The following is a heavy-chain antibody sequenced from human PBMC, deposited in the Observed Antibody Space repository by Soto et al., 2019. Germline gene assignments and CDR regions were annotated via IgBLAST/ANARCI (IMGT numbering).Heavy chain of an antibody. CDR1: GGSISSDSHH. CDR2: IFFTGRT. J-gene: IGHJ5*02. D-gene: IGHD4-17*01. V-gene: IGHV4-39*01. Sequence: SATLSLTCTVSGGSISSDSHHWDWIRQPPGKGPEWIGSIFFTGRTYYNPSLMSRVTISVDTSKSQFSLALNYVTAADTAVYYCARLTGMTTRTTDRGYDPWGQGTLV. CDR3: ARLTGMTTRTTDRGYDP.